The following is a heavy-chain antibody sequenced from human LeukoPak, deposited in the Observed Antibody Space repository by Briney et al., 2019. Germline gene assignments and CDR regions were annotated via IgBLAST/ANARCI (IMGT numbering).Heavy chain of an antibody. CDR3: ARFYRRGSGISPGEIDY. CDR1: GFTFSSYA. D-gene: IGHD3-10*01. Sequence: GGSLRLSCAASGFTFSSYAMHWVRQATGKGLEWVAVISYDGSNKYYADSVKGRFTISRDNSKNTLYLQMNSLRAEDTAVYYCARFYRRGSGISPGEIDYWGQGTQVTVSS. CDR2: ISYDGSNK. J-gene: IGHJ4*02. V-gene: IGHV3-30-3*01.